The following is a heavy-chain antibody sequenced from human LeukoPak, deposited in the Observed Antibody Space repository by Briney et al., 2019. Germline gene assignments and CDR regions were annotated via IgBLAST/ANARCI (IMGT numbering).Heavy chain of an antibody. V-gene: IGHV3-11*01. D-gene: IGHD3-3*01. J-gene: IGHJ6*03. CDR2: ISSSGSTI. Sequence: GGSLRLSCAASGFTFSDYYMSWIRQAPGKGLEWVSYISSSGSTIYYADSVKGRFTISRDNAKNSLYLQMNSLRAEDTAVYYCARDSADYDFWSAPTGYYYMDVWGKGTTVTVSS. CDR1: GFTFSDYY. CDR3: ARDSADYDFWSAPTGYYYMDV.